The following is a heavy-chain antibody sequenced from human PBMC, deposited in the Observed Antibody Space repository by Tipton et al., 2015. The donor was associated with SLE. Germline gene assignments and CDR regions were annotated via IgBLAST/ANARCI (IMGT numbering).Heavy chain of an antibody. J-gene: IGHJ3*01. V-gene: IGHV5-51*03. CDR2: IYPDDSDT. CDR1: GYDFGTHW. CDR3: ARIALPVAVSKAFDV. D-gene: IGHD2-2*01. Sequence: VQLVQSGAEVKKPGESLKISCKGAGYDFGTHWIGWVRQMPGKGLEWMGIIYPDDSDTKYSPSFQGQVTISADNSINTAYLQLSSLRASDTAVYYCARIALPVAVSKAFDVWGQGTLITVSS.